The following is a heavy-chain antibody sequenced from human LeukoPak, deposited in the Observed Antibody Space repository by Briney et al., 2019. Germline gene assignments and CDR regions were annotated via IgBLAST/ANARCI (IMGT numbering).Heavy chain of an antibody. D-gene: IGHD6-19*01. Sequence: GESLKISCKGSGYSFTSYWIGWVRQMPGKGLEWMGIIYPGDSDTRYSPSFQGQVTISADKSISTAYLQWSSLKASDTAMYYCARAKQAKWLVLFFPDYWGQGTLVTVSS. J-gene: IGHJ4*02. CDR2: IYPGDSDT. CDR3: ARAKQAKWLVLFFPDY. CDR1: GYSFTSYW. V-gene: IGHV5-51*01.